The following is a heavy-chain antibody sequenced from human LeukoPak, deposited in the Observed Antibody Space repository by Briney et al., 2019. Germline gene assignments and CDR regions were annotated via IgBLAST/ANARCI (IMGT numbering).Heavy chain of an antibody. CDR1: GYTFTGYY. CDR3: ARDAYDSSGFPVVDI. J-gene: IGHJ3*02. Sequence: ASVKVSCKTSGYTFTGYYMHWVRQAPGQGLEWMGWIHPNSGGTNYAQKFQGRVTMTIDTSISTAYMEMSRLTSDDTAVYYCARDAYDSSGFPVVDIWGQGTMVTVSS. V-gene: IGHV1-2*02. CDR2: IHPNSGGT. D-gene: IGHD3-22*01.